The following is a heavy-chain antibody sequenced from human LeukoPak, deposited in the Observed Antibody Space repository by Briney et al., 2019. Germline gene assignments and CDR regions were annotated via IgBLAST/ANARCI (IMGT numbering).Heavy chain of an antibody. V-gene: IGHV1-3*03. CDR2: INAGNGNT. J-gene: IGHJ4*02. CDR1: GYTFTSYA. CDR3: ARSDTATSVIDF. Sequence: ASVKVSCKASGYTFTSYAMHWVRQAPGQRLEWMGWINAGNGNTKYSQEFQGRVTITRDTSASTAYMELSSLRSEDMAVYYCARSDTATSVIDFWGQGTPVTVSS. D-gene: IGHD5-18*01.